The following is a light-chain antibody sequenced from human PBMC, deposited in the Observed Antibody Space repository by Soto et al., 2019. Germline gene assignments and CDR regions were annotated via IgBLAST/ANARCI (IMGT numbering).Light chain of an antibody. Sequence: EIVMTQSPATLSVSPGERATLSCRASQSVSSNLAWYQQKPGQAPRLLISGASTRATGIPARFSGSGSGTEFPLTLSSLHSEDFAVYYCHQYNNWPITFGQGTRREIK. CDR3: HQYNNWPIT. J-gene: IGKJ5*01. CDR2: GAS. V-gene: IGKV3-15*01. CDR1: QSVSSN.